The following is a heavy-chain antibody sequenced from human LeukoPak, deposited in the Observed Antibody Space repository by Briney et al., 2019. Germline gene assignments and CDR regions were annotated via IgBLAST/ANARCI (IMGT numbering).Heavy chain of an antibody. Sequence: GASVKVSCKASGGTFSSYAISWVRQAPGQGLEWMGGIIPIFGTANYAQKFQGRVTITTDESTSTAYMELSSLRSEDTAVYYCARGGYYDFWSGYYGLIWFDPWGQGTLVTVSS. D-gene: IGHD3-3*01. J-gene: IGHJ5*02. V-gene: IGHV1-69*05. CDR2: IIPIFGTA. CDR3: ARGGYYDFWSGYYGLIWFDP. CDR1: GGTFSSYA.